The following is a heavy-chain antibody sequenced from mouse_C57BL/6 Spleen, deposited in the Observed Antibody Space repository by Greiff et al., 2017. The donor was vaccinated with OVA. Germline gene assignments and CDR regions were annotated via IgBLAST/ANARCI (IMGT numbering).Heavy chain of an antibody. CDR2: ISSGSSTI. J-gene: IGHJ4*01. D-gene: IGHD4-1*01. CDR1: GFTFSDYG. CDR3: ARLGRDYYAMDY. V-gene: IGHV5-17*01. Sequence: DVHLVESGGGLVKPGGSLKLSCAASGFTFSDYGMHWVRQAPEKGLEWVAYISSGSSTIYYADTVKGRFTISRDNAKNTLFLQMTSLRSEDTAMYYCARLGRDYYAMDYWGQGTSVTVSS.